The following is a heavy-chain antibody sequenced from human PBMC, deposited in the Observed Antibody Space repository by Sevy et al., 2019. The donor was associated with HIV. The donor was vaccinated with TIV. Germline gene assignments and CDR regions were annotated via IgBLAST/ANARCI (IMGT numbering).Heavy chain of an antibody. CDR3: AREGCTKPHDY. D-gene: IGHD2-8*01. CDR1: GFTFSKYS. V-gene: IGHV3-23*01. Sequence: GESMKISCAASGFTFSKYSMSWVRQPPGKGLEWVSTLSFGCGEINYADSVKGRFTISRDNSKSSVYLQMNNLRPEDTAVYYCAREGCTKPHDYWGQGTLVTVSS. CDR2: LSFGCGEI. J-gene: IGHJ4*02.